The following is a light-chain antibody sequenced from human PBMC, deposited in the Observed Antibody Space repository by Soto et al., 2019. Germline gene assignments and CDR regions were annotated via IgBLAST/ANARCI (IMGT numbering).Light chain of an antibody. CDR1: NSDVGIYDF. V-gene: IGLV2-14*01. CDR3: ISYTSDDVRYV. J-gene: IGLJ1*01. CDR2: EVS. Sequence: QAMRTRPASVSGTPGQSITISCTVSNSDVGIYDFVSWYQHHPGRAPKLIVSEVSHRPSGVSNRFSGSKSGNTASLAISGLQSEDEADYYCISYTSDDVRYVFGTGTNVTAL.